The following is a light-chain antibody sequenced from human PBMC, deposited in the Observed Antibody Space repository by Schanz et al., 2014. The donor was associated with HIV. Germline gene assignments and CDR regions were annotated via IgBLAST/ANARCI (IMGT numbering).Light chain of an antibody. CDR2: SYD. V-gene: IGLV1-40*01. J-gene: IGLJ3*02. Sequence: QSVLTQPPSVSGAPGQRVTISCTGSSSTIGTGYDVHWYQQLPGAAPKLLIHSYDQRPSGVPYRFSGSKSGTSASLAISGLQAEDEADYYCLSYDTSLPPSVFGGGTKLTVL. CDR1: SSTIGTGYD. CDR3: LSYDTSLPPSV.